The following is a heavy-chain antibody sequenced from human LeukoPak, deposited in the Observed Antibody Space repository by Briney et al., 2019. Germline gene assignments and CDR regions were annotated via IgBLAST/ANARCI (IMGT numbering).Heavy chain of an antibody. V-gene: IGHV1-46*01. Sequence: SVQVSFKACGYTFTSYYMHWVGQAPAKGLDWMGIINPSGGSTSYAQKFQGRVTMTRDMSTSTVYMELSSLRSEDTAVYYCARAYRSVLRYYFDYWGQGTLVTVSS. CDR2: INPSGGST. D-gene: IGHD6-19*01. J-gene: IGHJ4*02. CDR3: ARAYRSVLRYYFDY. CDR1: GYTFTSYY.